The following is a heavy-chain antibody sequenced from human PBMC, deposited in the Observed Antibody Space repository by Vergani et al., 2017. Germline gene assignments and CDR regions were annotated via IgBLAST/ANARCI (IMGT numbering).Heavy chain of an antibody. D-gene: IGHD4-23*01. CDR1: GFTFDNYA. CDR2: ISGSGGST. Sequence: EGQLVESGGGLVKPGGSLRLSCAASGFTFDNYAMTWVRQAPGKGLQWVSAISGSGGSTYYADSVKGRFTISRDNSKNTLYLQMNSLRAEDTAVYYCARDFPVVTPWGQGTLVTVSS. V-gene: IGHV3-23*04. CDR3: ARDFPVVTP. J-gene: IGHJ4*02.